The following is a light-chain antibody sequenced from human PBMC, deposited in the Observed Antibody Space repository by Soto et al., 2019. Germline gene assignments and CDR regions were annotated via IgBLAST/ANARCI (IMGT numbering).Light chain of an antibody. Sequence: EIVLTQSPATLSLSPGERATLSCRASQSINNNLAWYQQKPGQAPRLLIYEAFNRATGIPARFSGSGSGTDFTLIISSLEPEDFAVYYCQQRYTLPLTFGGGTKMEIK. V-gene: IGKV3-11*01. CDR1: QSINNN. CDR2: EAF. J-gene: IGKJ4*01. CDR3: QQRYTLPLT.